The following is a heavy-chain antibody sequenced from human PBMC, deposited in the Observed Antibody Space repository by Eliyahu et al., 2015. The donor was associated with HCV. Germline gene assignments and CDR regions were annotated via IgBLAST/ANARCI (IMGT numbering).Heavy chain of an antibody. J-gene: IGHJ5*02. D-gene: IGHD6-19*01. CDR1: GGSIXTYY. CDR3: ASGGGGIAVAGTGGWFDP. V-gene: IGHV4-59*01. Sequence: QVHLQESGPGLVKPSETLSLTCTVXGGSIXTYYGSWXRQPPGKGLEWIGYIHYXGSTNHNPSLKSRVTISVDTSKNQFSLNLTSVTAADTAVYYCASGGGGIAVAGTGGWFDPWGQGTLVTVSS. CDR2: IHYXGST.